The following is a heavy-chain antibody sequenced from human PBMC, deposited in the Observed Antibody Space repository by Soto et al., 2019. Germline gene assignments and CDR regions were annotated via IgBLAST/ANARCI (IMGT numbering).Heavy chain of an antibody. D-gene: IGHD2-21*02. CDR1: GGSTSSGGYS. CDR2: ISSSSSSK. Sequence: LSLTCAVSGGSTSSGGYSWSWIRQPPGKGLEWVSYISSSSSSKFYADSVKDRFTISRDNAKSLLYLQMNSLRAEDTAVYYCARDPFDCGDDCSSNYWGQGTRVTSPQ. J-gene: IGHJ4*02. V-gene: IGHV3-11*04. CDR3: ARDPFDCGDDCSSNY.